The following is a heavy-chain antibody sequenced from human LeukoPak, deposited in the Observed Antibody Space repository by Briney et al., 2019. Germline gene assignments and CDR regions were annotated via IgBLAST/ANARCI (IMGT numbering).Heavy chain of an antibody. Sequence: GGSLRLSCAASGFTFYDYAMHWVRQAPGKGLEWVSGISWNSGSIGYADSVRGRFTISRDNAKNSLYLQMNSLRAEDTALYYCAKDMTGSYGYFDYWGQGTLVTVSS. CDR3: AKDMTGSYGYFDY. CDR1: GFTFYDYA. CDR2: ISWNSGSI. J-gene: IGHJ4*02. V-gene: IGHV3-9*01. D-gene: IGHD1-26*01.